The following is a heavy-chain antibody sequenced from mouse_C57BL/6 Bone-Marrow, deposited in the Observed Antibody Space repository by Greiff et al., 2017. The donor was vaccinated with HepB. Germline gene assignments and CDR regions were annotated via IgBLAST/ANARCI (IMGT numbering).Heavy chain of an antibody. J-gene: IGHJ4*01. V-gene: IGHV1-82*01. D-gene: IGHD2-4*01. CDR3: GRRLYDYDGRD. CDR1: GYAFSSSW. CDR2: IYPGDGDT. Sequence: QVQLQQSGPELVKPGASVKISCKASGYAFSSSWMNWVKQRPGKGLEWIGRIYPGDGDTNYNGKFKGKATLTADKSSSTAFMQLSSLTSEDSAVYFCGRRLYDYDGRDWGQGTSVTVSS.